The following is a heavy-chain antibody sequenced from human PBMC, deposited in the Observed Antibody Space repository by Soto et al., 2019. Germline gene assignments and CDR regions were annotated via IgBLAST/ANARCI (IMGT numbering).Heavy chain of an antibody. CDR2: IKSKTDGGTT. CDR1: GFTFSNAW. CDR3: TTLWDRGVAADSVYYYYYYMDV. D-gene: IGHD6-13*01. J-gene: IGHJ6*03. V-gene: IGHV3-15*01. Sequence: GGSLRLSCAASGFTFSNAWMSWVRQAPGKGLEWVGRIKSKTDGGTTDYAAPVKGRFTISRDDSKNTLYLQMNSLKTEDTAVYYCTTLWDRGVAADSVYYYYYYMDVWGKGTTVTVSS.